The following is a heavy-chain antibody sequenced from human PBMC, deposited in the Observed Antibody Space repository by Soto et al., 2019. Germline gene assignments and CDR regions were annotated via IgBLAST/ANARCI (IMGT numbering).Heavy chain of an antibody. D-gene: IGHD3-22*01. CDR2: IYYSGTT. J-gene: IGHJ4*02. CDR1: GGSISSGDHY. V-gene: IGHV4-30-4*01. Sequence: PSETLSLTCTVSGGSISSGDHYWSWIRRPPGKGLEYIGYIYYSGTTYYNPSLKSRVILSVDTSKNQFSLKLTSVTAADTAVYYCASYYDSSGPTFDYWGQGALVTVSS. CDR3: ASYYDSSGPTFDY.